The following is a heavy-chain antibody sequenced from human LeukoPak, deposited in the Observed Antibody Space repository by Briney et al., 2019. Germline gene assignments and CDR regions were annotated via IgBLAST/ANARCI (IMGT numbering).Heavy chain of an antibody. CDR3: AKDYVVVTVGIYFDY. V-gene: IGHV3-23*01. CDR1: GFTSSDYY. J-gene: IGHJ4*02. Sequence: PGGSMRPSCAASGFTSSDYYMSWIRQAPGKGLEWGSAISGSGGSTYYPDSVKGRFTISRDTSNNTLYRQMYSLRAEDSAVYYCAKDYVVVTVGIYFDYWGQGTLVTVSS. D-gene: IGHD2-21*02. CDR2: ISGSGGST.